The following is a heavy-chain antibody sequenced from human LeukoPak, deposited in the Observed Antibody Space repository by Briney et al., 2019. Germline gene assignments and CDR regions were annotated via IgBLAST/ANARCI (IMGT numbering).Heavy chain of an antibody. V-gene: IGHV4-31*03. D-gene: IGHD3-9*01. J-gene: IGHJ4*02. Sequence: SQTLSLTCTVSGGSISSGGYYWSWIRQHPGKGLEWIGYIYYSGSTYYNPSLKSRVTISVDTSKNQFSLKLSSVTAADTAVYYCARAPVGYFDWLLSFDYWGRGTLVTVSS. CDR3: ARAPVGYFDWLLSFDY. CDR1: GGSISSGGYY. CDR2: IYYSGST.